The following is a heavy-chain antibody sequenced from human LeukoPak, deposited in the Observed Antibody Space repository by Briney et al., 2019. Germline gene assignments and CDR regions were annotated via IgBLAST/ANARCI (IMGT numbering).Heavy chain of an antibody. D-gene: IGHD3-3*01. J-gene: IGHJ4*02. CDR2: ISGSGGST. CDR1: GFTFSSYA. CDR3: AKGAEGYYDFIPGDY. V-gene: IGHV3-23*01. Sequence: GGSLRLSCVASGFTFSSYAMSWVRQAPGKGLEWVSAISGSGGSTYYADSVKGRFTISRDNSKNTLYLQMNSLRAEDTAVYYCAKGAEGYYDFIPGDYWGQGTLVTVSS.